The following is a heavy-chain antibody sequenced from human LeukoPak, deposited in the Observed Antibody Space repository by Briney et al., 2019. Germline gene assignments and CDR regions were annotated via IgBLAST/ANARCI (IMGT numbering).Heavy chain of an antibody. J-gene: IGHJ4*02. D-gene: IGHD3-22*01. CDR2: ISSSSSYI. Sequence: PGGSLRLSCAAPGFTFSSYSMNWVRQAPGKGLEWVSSISSSSSYIYYTDSVKGRFTISRDNAKNSLYLQMNSLRAEDTAVYYCARDDYDSSGYFVRDYWGQGTLVTVSS. V-gene: IGHV3-21*01. CDR3: ARDDYDSSGYFVRDY. CDR1: GFTFSSYS.